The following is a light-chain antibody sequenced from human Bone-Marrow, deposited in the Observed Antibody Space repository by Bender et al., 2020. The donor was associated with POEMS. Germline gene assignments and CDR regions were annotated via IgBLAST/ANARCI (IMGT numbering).Light chain of an antibody. CDR2: EVT. Sequence: QSALTQPPSASGSPGQSVAISCTGTSSDVGRYTYVSWYQHHPGKVPKLLIFEVTKRPSGVPDRFSASKSGNTASLTVSGLQADDEADYYCSSYAGSNNVLFGGGTKLTVL. CDR3: SSYAGSNNVL. J-gene: IGLJ2*01. V-gene: IGLV2-8*01. CDR1: SSDVGRYTY.